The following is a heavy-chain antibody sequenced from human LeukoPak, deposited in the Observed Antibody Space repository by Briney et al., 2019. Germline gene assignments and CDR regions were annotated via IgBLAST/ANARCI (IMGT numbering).Heavy chain of an antibody. Sequence: SQTLSLTCTVSSGSITSGSYYWSWIRQRAGKGLEWIGRIYTSGSTNYNPSLKSRVTISVDTSKNQFSLKLSSVTAADTAVYYCASLYYDYVWGSYHYDYGGQGTLVTVSS. D-gene: IGHD3-16*02. CDR3: ASLYYDYVWGSYHYDY. CDR2: IYTSGST. CDR1: SGSITSGSYY. J-gene: IGHJ4*02. V-gene: IGHV4-61*02.